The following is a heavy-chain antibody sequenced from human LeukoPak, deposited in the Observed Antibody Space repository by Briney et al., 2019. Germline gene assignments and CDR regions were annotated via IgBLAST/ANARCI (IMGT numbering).Heavy chain of an antibody. CDR1: GGSIRSSYYY. J-gene: IGHJ4*02. CDR2: IYDSGST. V-gene: IGHV4-39*01. Sequence: SETLSLTCTVSGGSIRSSYYYWGWIRQPPGKGLEWIGSIYDSGSTYYNPSLKSRVTISVDTSKNQFSLKLNSVTAADTAVYYCARGDYETSGYYFDYWGQGTLVTVSS. D-gene: IGHD3-22*01. CDR3: ARGDYETSGYYFDY.